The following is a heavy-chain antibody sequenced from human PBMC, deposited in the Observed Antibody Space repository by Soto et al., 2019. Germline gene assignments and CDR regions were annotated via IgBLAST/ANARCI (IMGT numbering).Heavy chain of an antibody. V-gene: IGHV6-1*01. D-gene: IGHD6-13*01. CDR3: ARLIGNSCLDY. CDR1: GDSVSSNSVV. CDR2: TYYRSRWYS. J-gene: IGHJ4*02. Sequence: QVQLQQSGPGLVKPSQTLSLTCAISGDSVSSNSVVWNWIRQSPSGGLEWLGRTYYRSRWYSEYPTPVQSRITVNAATSNNQGSRQLDSVTPDDTAVYYCARLIGNSCLDYWRQGTLVTVSS.